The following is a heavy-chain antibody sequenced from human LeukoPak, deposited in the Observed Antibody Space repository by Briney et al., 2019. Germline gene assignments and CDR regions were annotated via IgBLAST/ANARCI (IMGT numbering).Heavy chain of an antibody. CDR2: TSGSGGST. J-gene: IGHJ4*02. V-gene: IGHV3-23*01. CDR3: AKDQKQWLAAFDY. Sequence: PGGSLRLSCAASGFTFSGYAMSWVRQAPGKGLEWVSATSGSGGSTYYADSVKGRFTISRDNSKNTLYLQMNSLRAEDTAVYYYAKDQKQWLAAFDYWGQGTLVTVSS. CDR1: GFTFSGYA. D-gene: IGHD6-19*01.